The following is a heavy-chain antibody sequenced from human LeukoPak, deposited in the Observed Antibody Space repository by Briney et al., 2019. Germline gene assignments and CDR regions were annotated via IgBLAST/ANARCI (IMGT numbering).Heavy chain of an antibody. V-gene: IGHV3-23*01. CDR2: IEIGGDSA. Sequence: GGSLRLSCAASGFTFGSYAMSWVRQAPGKGLEWVSAIEIGGDSAYHADSVKGRFTISRDNSKNTLYLQMSSLRAHDTAVYYCVRDHVHCRGGSCYGDHWGQGALVTVSS. CDR3: VRDHVHCRGGSCYGDH. CDR1: GFTFGSYA. J-gene: IGHJ4*02. D-gene: IGHD2-15*01.